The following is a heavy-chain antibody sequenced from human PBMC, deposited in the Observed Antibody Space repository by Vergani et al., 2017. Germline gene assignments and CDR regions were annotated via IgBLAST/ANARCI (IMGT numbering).Heavy chain of an antibody. Sequence: QVQLQESGPGLVKPSQTLSLTCTVSGGSISSGDYYWSWIRQHPGKGLEWIGYIYYSGSTYYNPSLKSRVTMSVDTSKNQFSLRLSSVTAADTAVYYCARPEESSGWYYFDYWGQGTLVTVSS. CDR2: IYYSGST. CDR3: ARPEESSGWYYFDY. D-gene: IGHD6-19*01. V-gene: IGHV4-30-4*08. J-gene: IGHJ4*02. CDR1: GGSISSGDYY.